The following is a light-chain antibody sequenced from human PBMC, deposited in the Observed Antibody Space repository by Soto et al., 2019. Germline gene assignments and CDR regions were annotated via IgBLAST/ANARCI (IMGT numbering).Light chain of an antibody. CDR1: TSDVGAYNL. Sequence: SALTQPRSVSGSPGQSITLSCDGSTSDVGAYNLVSWYQQHPGEAPKLMIYDVIKRPSGVPYRFSGSKSGNTASLTISGLQADDEADYYCCSYAGNFIWVFGGGTKLTVL. J-gene: IGLJ3*02. V-gene: IGLV2-11*01. CDR2: DVI. CDR3: CSYAGNFIWV.